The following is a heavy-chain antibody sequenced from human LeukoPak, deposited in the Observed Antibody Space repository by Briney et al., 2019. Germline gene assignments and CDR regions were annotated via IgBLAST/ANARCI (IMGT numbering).Heavy chain of an antibody. J-gene: IGHJ6*03. V-gene: IGHV3-30*02. CDR1: GFTFSSYD. D-gene: IGHD2-2*01. CDR3: AKVPLSPAAYYYHMDV. Sequence: PGGSLRLSCAASGFTFSSYDMHWARQAPGKGLEGVTFIRYDGSNKYYADSVKGRFTISRDNSKNTLYLQMNSLRAEDTAVYYCAKVPLSPAAYYYHMDVWGKGTTVTVSS. CDR2: IRYDGSNK.